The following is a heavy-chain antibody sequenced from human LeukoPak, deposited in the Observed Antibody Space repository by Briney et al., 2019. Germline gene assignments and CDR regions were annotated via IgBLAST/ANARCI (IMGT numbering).Heavy chain of an antibody. J-gene: IGHJ4*02. Sequence: SETLSLICTVSGGSISSYYWSWIRQPPGKGLEWIGYIYYSGSTTYNPSLKSRVTISVDTSKNQFSLKLSSVTAEDTAVYYCARTEDYGGNVEFDYWGQGTLVTVSS. V-gene: IGHV4-59*01. CDR2: IYYSGST. D-gene: IGHD4-23*01. CDR1: GGSISSYY. CDR3: ARTEDYGGNVEFDY.